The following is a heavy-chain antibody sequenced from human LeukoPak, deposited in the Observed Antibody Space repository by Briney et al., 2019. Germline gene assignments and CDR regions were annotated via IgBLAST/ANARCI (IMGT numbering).Heavy chain of an antibody. V-gene: IGHV3-21*01. J-gene: IGHJ3*02. CDR3: ARGGLSMQRRDLFDI. CDR1: GFTFSSYR. CDR2: IIASPYI. Sequence: GGSLRLSCAASGFTFSSYRMNWGRQAPGKGLEWVSSIIASPYIYYSDSVKDRFTISRDDSKNSLYLQMNNLRSEDTAVYYCARGGLSMQRRDLFDIWGQGTLVAVSS. D-gene: IGHD2/OR15-2a*01.